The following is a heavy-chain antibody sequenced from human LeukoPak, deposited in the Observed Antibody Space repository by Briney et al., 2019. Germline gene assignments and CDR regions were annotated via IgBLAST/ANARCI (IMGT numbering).Heavy chain of an antibody. CDR1: GFTFSTYS. CDR2: ISYGGNNR. V-gene: IGHV3-30*03. Sequence: PGGSLRLSCAASGFTFSTYSMNWVRQAPSKGLEWVSTISYGGNNRFYADSVKGRFAISRDNSKNTVYVEMNSLRDEDTAVYYCARDWGFDYWGQGTLVTVSS. J-gene: IGHJ4*02. CDR3: ARDWGFDY. D-gene: IGHD3-16*01.